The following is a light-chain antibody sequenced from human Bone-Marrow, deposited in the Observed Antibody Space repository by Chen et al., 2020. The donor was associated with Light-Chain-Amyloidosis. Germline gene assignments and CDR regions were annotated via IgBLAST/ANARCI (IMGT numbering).Light chain of an antibody. Sequence: SSVLTQSPSVSVAPGETAKIICEGDTIGSKSVPGYQQNPGQVPILVVSGDGARHSGIPERLSGSNSGNGGTLPISRVEAGSKADYYCQVWDRSGDRPVFGGGTKLTVL. CDR1: TIGSKS. V-gene: IGLV3-21*02. CDR3: QVWDRSGDRPV. J-gene: IGLJ3*02. CDR2: GDG.